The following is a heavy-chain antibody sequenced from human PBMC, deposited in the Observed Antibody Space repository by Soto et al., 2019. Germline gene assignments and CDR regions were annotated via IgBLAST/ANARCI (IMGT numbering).Heavy chain of an antibody. CDR2: INPILSMS. J-gene: IGHJ4*02. V-gene: IGHV1-69*02. D-gene: IGHD3-10*01. CDR1: GDTFNFYS. Sequence: QVQLVQSGAEVKKPGSSVRVSCKASGDTFNFYSINWVRQAPGLGLEWMGRINPILSMSNYAQRFQGRVTXTXDQXTSTAYMELSSRRSEDTAMYYCASSYGSGYRAFDSWGQGALVTVSS. CDR3: ASSYGSGYRAFDS.